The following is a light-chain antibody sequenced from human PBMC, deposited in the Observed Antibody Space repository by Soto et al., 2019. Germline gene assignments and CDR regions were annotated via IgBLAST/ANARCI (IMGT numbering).Light chain of an antibody. CDR2: DAS. CDR1: QDISKY. V-gene: IGKV1-33*01. J-gene: IGKJ5*01. Sequence: DIQMTQSPSSLSASVGDRVTITCQASQDISKYLNWYQQKPGKAPKLLIYDASNLERGVPSRFSGRGSGTDFSVTISSLQPEDIATYYCQQYHSLPITFGQGTRLEMK. CDR3: QQYHSLPIT.